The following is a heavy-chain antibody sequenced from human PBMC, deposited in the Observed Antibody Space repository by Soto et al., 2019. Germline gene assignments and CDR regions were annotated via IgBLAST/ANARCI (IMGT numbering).Heavy chain of an antibody. CDR3: ARHANSMAPFDY. CDR1: GGSISSSSYY. D-gene: IGHD4-4*01. V-gene: IGHV4-61*05. CDR2: IYYSGST. J-gene: IGHJ4*02. Sequence: SETLSLTCTVSGGSISSSSYYWGWIRQPPGKGLEWIGYIYYSGSTNYNPSLKSRVTISVDTSKNQFSLKLSSVTAADTAVYYCARHANSMAPFDYWGQGTLVTVSS.